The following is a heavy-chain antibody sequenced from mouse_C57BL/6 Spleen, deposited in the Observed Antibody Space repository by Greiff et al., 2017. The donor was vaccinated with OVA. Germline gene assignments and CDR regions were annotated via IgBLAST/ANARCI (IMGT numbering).Heavy chain of an antibody. CDR2: INPNNGGT. D-gene: IGHD2-5*01. CDR1: GYTFTDYY. V-gene: IGHV1-26*01. Sequence: EVQLQQSGPELVKPGASVKISCKASGYTFTDYYMNWVKQSHGKSLEWIGDINPNNGGTSYNQKFKGKATLTVDKSSSTAYMELRSLTSEDSAVYYCARWGSNSLDYWGQGTTLTVSS. CDR3: ARWGSNSLDY. J-gene: IGHJ2*01.